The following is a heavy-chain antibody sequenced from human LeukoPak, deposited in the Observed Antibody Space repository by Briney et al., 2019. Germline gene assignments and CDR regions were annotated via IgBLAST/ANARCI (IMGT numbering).Heavy chain of an antibody. D-gene: IGHD3-22*01. CDR3: ARVRVITMFDP. CDR2: INHSGST. V-gene: IGHV4-34*01. CDR1: GGSFSGYY. J-gene: IGHJ5*02. Sequence: SETLSLACAVYGGSFSGYYWGWIRQPPGKGLEWIGEINHSGSTNYNPSLKSRVTISVDTSKNQFSLKLSSVTAADTAVYYCARVRVITMFDPWGQGTLVTVSS.